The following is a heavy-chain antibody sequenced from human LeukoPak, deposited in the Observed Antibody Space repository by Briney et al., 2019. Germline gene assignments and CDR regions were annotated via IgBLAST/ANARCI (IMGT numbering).Heavy chain of an antibody. Sequence: ASVKVSCKASGYTFTGYYMHWVRQAPGQGLEWMGWISAYNGNTNYAQKLQGRVTMTTDTSTSTAYMELRSLRSDDTAVYYCARSSGYDYLTSWGQGTLVTVSS. CDR3: ARSSGYDYLTS. CDR1: GYTFTGYY. CDR2: ISAYNGNT. J-gene: IGHJ5*02. D-gene: IGHD5-12*01. V-gene: IGHV1-18*04.